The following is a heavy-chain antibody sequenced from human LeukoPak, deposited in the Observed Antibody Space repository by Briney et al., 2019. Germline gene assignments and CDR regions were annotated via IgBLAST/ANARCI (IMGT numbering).Heavy chain of an antibody. D-gene: IGHD3-9*01. Sequence: GGSLRLSCAASGFTFSNAWMSRVRQAPGKGLEWVARIKSKTDGGTTDYAAPVKGRFTISRDDSKNTLYLQMNSLKTEDTAVYYCPHATASDILTGYYGGYYFDYWGQGTLVTVSS. J-gene: IGHJ4*02. CDR3: PHATASDILTGYYGGYYFDY. CDR1: GFTFSNAW. CDR2: IKSKTDGGTT. V-gene: IGHV3-15*01.